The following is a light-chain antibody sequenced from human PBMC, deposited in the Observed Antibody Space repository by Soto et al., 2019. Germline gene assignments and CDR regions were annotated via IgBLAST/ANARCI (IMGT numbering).Light chain of an antibody. V-gene: IGKV3-20*01. CDR3: QLYGGSPRT. Sequence: EVVFTQSPFTLSSSPGERGTLSCRARQSVGTSVAWYQQKPGQAPRLLIYGASNRATGIPDRFSGSGSGTDFTLTISKLEPEDLAVYHCQLYGGSPRTFGQGTKVDIK. J-gene: IGKJ1*01. CDR2: GAS. CDR1: QSVGTS.